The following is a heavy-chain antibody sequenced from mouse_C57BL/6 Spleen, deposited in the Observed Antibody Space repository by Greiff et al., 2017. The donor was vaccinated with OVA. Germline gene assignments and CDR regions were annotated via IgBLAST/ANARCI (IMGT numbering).Heavy chain of an antibody. Sequence: QVQLQQPGTELVKPGASVKLSCKASGYTFTSYWMHWVKQRPGQGLEWIGNINPSNGGTNYNEKFKSKATLTVDKSSSTAYMQLSSLTSEDSAVYYCAREGGTHSSHYYAMDYWGQGTSVTVSS. J-gene: IGHJ4*01. CDR1: GYTFTSYW. V-gene: IGHV1-53*01. D-gene: IGHD1-1*01. CDR2: INPSNGGT. CDR3: AREGGTHSSHYYAMDY.